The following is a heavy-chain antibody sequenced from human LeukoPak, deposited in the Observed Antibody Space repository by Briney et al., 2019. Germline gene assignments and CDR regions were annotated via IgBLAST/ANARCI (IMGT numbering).Heavy chain of an antibody. CDR2: IKQDGSDK. CDR3: ASDGDYGY. CDR1: GFTFSSYW. V-gene: IGHV3-7*01. J-gene: IGHJ4*02. Sequence: GGSLRLSCAVSGFTFSSYWMSWVRQAPGKGMEWVANIKQDGSDKYYVGSGKGRFTISRDNAKNSLYLQMNSLRAEDTAVYYCASDGDYGYWGQGTLVTVSS. D-gene: IGHD4-17*01.